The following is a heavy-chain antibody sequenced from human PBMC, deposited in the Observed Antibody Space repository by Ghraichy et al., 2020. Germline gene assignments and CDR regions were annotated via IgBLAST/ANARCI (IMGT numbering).Heavy chain of an antibody. V-gene: IGHV3-23*01. D-gene: IGHD3-22*01. CDR2: ISGSGGST. CDR3: AKSGYYDSSGYMFDAFDI. CDR1: GFTFSSYG. Sequence: GGSLRLPCAASGFTFSSYGMSWVRQAPGKGLEWVSGISGSGGSTYYADSVKGRFTISRDNSKNTLYLQMKSLRAEDTAVYYCAKSGYYDSSGYMFDAFDIWGQGTMVTVSS. J-gene: IGHJ3*02.